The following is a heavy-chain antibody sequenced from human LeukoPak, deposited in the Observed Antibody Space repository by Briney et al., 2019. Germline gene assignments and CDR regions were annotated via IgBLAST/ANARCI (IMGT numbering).Heavy chain of an antibody. CDR3: ARRASGGYPYWYFDL. V-gene: IGHV4-34*01. D-gene: IGHD3-22*01. CDR2: INHSGST. J-gene: IGHJ2*01. CDR1: GGSFSGYY. Sequence: SETLSLTCAVYGGSFSGYYWSWIRQPPGKGLEWIGEINHSGSTNYNPSLKSRVTISVDTSKNQFSLKLSSVTAADTAVYYCARRASGGYPYWYFDLWGRGTLVTVSS.